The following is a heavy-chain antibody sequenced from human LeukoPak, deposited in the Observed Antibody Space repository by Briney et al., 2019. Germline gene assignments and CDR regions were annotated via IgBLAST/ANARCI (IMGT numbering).Heavy chain of an antibody. CDR1: GYNFNN. V-gene: IGHV1-46*02. D-gene: IGHD2-21*01. Sequence: ASVKVPCKASGYNFNNMHWVRQAPGQGLEWMGIINPSGGTSYAQKFQGRVAMTRDTSTSTVYMELSSLTSDDTAVYYCARDGNYCVDPWGQGTLVTVSS. CDR3: ARDGNYCVDP. J-gene: IGHJ5*02. CDR2: INPSGGT.